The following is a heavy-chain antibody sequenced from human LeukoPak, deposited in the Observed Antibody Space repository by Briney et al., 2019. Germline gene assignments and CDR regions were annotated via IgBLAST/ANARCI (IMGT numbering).Heavy chain of an antibody. CDR2: ISSYNGNT. CDR3: ARNGRYNWFDP. J-gene: IGHJ5*02. CDR1: GYTFTSYG. D-gene: IGHD2-8*01. Sequence: ASVKVSCKASGYTFTSYGISWVRQAPGQGREWMGWISSYNGNTNYAQKLQGRVTMTTDTSTTTAYMELKSLRSDDTAVYYCARNGRYNWFDPWGQGTLVTVSS. V-gene: IGHV1-18*01.